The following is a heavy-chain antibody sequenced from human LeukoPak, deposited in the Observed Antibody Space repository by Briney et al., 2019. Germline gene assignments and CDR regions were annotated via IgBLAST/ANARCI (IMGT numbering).Heavy chain of an antibody. D-gene: IGHD6-19*01. CDR2: FDPEDGET. CDR3: ATDLGLVPYYFDY. Sequence: ASVKVSCKVSGYTLTELSMHRVRQAPGKGLEWMGGFDPEDGETIYAQKFQGRVTMTEDTSTDTAYMELSSLRSEDTAVYYCATDLGLVPYYFDYWGQGTLVTVSS. CDR1: GYTLTELS. J-gene: IGHJ4*02. V-gene: IGHV1-24*01.